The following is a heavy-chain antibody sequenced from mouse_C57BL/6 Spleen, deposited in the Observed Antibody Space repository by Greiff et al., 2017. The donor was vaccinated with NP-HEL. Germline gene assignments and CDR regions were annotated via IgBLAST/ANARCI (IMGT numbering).Heavy chain of an antibody. D-gene: IGHD2-2*01. CDR1: GYTFTSYW. Sequence: VQLQQSGAELVKPGASVKMSCKASGYTFTSYWITWVKQRPGQGLEWIGDIYPGSGSTNYNEKFKSKATLTVDTSSSTAYMQLSSLTSGDSAVYYCARKRGAYGYDWFAYWGQGTLVTVSA. CDR2: IYPGSGST. J-gene: IGHJ3*01. CDR3: ARKRGAYGYDWFAY. V-gene: IGHV1-55*01.